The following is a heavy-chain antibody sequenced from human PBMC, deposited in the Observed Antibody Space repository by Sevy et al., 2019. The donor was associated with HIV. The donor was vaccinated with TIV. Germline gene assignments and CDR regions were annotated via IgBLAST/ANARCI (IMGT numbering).Heavy chain of an antibody. Sequence: GGSLRLSCAASGFTFDDYAMHWVRQAPGKGLEWVSGISWNSVSIGYADSVKGRFTISRDNAKNSLYLQMNSLRAEDMALYYCAKGKYSSGWPIDYWGQRTVVTVSS. CDR1: GFTFDDYA. V-gene: IGHV3-9*03. J-gene: IGHJ4*02. CDR3: AKGKYSSGWPIDY. D-gene: IGHD6-19*01. CDR2: ISWNSVSI.